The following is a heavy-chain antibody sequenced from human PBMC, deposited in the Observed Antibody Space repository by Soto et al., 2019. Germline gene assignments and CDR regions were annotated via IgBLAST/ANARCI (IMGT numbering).Heavy chain of an antibody. CDR1: VFTFSSYA. V-gene: IGHV3-23*01. D-gene: IGHD1-26*01. CDR3: AKAPWKWEILHPGPLDY. Sequence: GGSLRLSCAASVFTFSSYAMSWVRHSPGKGLEWVSAISGSGGSTYYADSVKGRFTISRDNSKNTLYLQMNSLRAEDTAVYYCAKAPWKWEILHPGPLDYWGQGTLFTVSS. J-gene: IGHJ4*02. CDR2: ISGSGGST.